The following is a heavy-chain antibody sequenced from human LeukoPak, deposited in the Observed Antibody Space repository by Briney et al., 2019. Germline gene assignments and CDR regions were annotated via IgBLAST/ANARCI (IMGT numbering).Heavy chain of an antibody. CDR2: IYSGGST. V-gene: IGHV3-66*01. D-gene: IGHD3-10*01. CDR1: GFTVSSNY. CDR3: VNSVMVRGVIRPY. J-gene: IGHJ4*02. Sequence: GGSLRLSCAASGFTVSSNYMSWVRQAPGKGLEWVSVIYSGGSTYYADSLKGRFTISRDNSENTLYLQMNSLRAEDTAVYYCVNSVMVRGVIRPYWGQGTLVTVSS.